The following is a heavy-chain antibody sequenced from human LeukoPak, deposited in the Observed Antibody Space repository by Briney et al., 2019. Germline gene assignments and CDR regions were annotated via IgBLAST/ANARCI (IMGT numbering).Heavy chain of an antibody. V-gene: IGHV3-30*04. D-gene: IGHD2-2*01. J-gene: IGHJ4*02. CDR3: AVGYCSSTSCYWGSFDY. Sequence: PGGSLRLSCAASGFTFNNYAIHWVRQAPGKGLEWVAIISSDESNKKYAESVKGRFTISRDNSKNTLYLQMNSLRREDTAVYYCAVGYCSSTSCYWGSFDYWGQGTLVTVSS. CDR1: GFTFNNYA. CDR2: ISSDESNK.